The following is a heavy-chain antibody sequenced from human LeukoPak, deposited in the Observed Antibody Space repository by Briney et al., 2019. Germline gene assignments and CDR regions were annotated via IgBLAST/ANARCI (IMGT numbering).Heavy chain of an antibody. CDR3: ARGSRGYNYHFDY. V-gene: IGHV3-23*01. J-gene: IGHJ4*02. CDR1: GFTFSSYA. D-gene: IGHD5-24*01. CDR2: ISYTGSST. Sequence: GGSLRLSCAASGFTFSSYAMTWVRQAPGKGLEWVSSISYTGSSTYYADSVKGPFTLTRSDATTTLYLQMNRLRAEETDVYFCARGSRGYNYHFDYWGQGTLVTVSS.